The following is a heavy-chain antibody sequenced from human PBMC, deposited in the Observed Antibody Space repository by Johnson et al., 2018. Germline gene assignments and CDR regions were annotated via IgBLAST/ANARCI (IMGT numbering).Heavy chain of an antibody. Sequence: QVQLQESGPGLVKPSETLSLTCTVSGGSISSSSYYWGWIRQPPGKGLEWIGSIYYSGSTYYKPSLKSRVTIPVDTSKNQFSLKLSSVTAADTAVYYCARHNLPLDYGDYAVYYYYYYGMDVWGQGTTVTVSS. CDR1: GGSISSSSYY. CDR3: ARHNLPLDYGDYAVYYYYYYGMDV. D-gene: IGHD4-17*01. J-gene: IGHJ6*02. CDR2: IYYSGST. V-gene: IGHV4-39*01.